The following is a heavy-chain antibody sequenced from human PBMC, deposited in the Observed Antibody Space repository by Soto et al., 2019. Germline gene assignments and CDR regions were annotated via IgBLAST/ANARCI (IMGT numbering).Heavy chain of an antibody. J-gene: IGHJ4*02. V-gene: IGHV1-18*01. Sequence: ASVKVSCKASGYTFTSYGIRCARRAPGQGLEWMGWIRAYNGNTNYAQKQQGRVTMPTDPSTSTGYMELSSLRSDDTAVYYCAGDVTMVRGVIISTCGYWGKGTMVTVSS. CDR3: AGDVTMVRGVIISTCGY. CDR1: GYTFTSYG. CDR2: IRAYNGNT. D-gene: IGHD3-10*01.